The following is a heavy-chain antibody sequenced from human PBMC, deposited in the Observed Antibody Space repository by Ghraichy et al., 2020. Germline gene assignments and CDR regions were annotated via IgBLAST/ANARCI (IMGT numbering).Heavy chain of an antibody. CDR3: ARVITGTADAFDI. CDR1: GGSISSYY. V-gene: IGHV4-59*08. CDR2: IYYSGST. D-gene: IGHD1-20*01. J-gene: IGHJ3*02. Sequence: ESLNISCTVSGGSISSYYWSWIRQPPGKGLEWIGYIYYSGSTNYNPSLKSRVTISVDTSKNQFSLKLSSVTAADTAVYYCARVITGTADAFDIWGQGTMVTVSS.